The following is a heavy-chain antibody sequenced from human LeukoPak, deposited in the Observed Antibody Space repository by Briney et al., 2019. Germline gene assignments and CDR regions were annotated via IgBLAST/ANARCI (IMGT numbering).Heavy chain of an antibody. V-gene: IGHV3-33*06. CDR3: AKISSSAEPNFDY. Sequence: GRSLRLSCAASGFTFRTYAMHWVRQAPGKGLEGVAFIWPDGSKKFYADSVKGRFAISRDNSNHTLYLKMNSLTPEDTALYFCAKISSSAEPNFDYWGQGILLTVSS. D-gene: IGHD1-14*01. CDR2: IWPDGSKK. CDR1: GFTFRTYA. J-gene: IGHJ4*02.